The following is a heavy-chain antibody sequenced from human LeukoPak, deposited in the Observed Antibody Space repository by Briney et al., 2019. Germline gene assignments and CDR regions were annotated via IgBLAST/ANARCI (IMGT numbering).Heavy chain of an antibody. J-gene: IGHJ4*02. D-gene: IGHD6-6*01. CDR1: GFTFSSYA. V-gene: IGHV3-7*01. CDR2: IKQDGSEK. CDR3: ARAAHLDY. Sequence: GGSLRLSCAASGFTFSSYAMHWVRQAPGKGLEWVANIKQDGSEKYYVDSVKGRFTISRDNAKNSLYLQMNSLRAEDTAVYYCARAAHLDYWGQGTLVTVSS.